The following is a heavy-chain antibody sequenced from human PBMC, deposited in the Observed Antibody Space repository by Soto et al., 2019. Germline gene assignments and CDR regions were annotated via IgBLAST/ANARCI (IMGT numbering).Heavy chain of an antibody. Sequence: SETLSLTCTVSSCSISSSNYYWCWIRQPPGKGKQWIGSIYYRGSTYHNTSLKSRVTISVDTSKNQFSLKLNSVTAADMAVYYCARQRGVAQDGAGNWFDPWGQGTLVT. CDR2: IYYRGST. D-gene: IGHD1-26*01. CDR1: SCSISSSNYY. J-gene: IGHJ5*02. CDR3: ARQRGVAQDGAGNWFDP. V-gene: IGHV4-39*01.